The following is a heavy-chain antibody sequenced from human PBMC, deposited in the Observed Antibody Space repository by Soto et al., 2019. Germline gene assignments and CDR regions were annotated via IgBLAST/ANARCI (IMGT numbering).Heavy chain of an antibody. Sequence: SETLSLTCTVSGGSISSYYWSWIRQPPGKGLEWIGYIYYSGSTNYNPSLKSRVTISVDTSKNQFSLKLSSVTAADTAVYYCARSTYYYDSSGYDLIDYWGQGTLVTVS. J-gene: IGHJ4*02. CDR2: IYYSGST. CDR3: ARSTYYYDSSGYDLIDY. V-gene: IGHV4-59*01. D-gene: IGHD3-22*01. CDR1: GGSISSYY.